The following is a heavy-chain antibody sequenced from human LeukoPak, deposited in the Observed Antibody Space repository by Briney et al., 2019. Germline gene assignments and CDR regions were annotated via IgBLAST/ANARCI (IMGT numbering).Heavy chain of an antibody. Sequence: SVKVSCKASGGTFSSYAISWVRQASGQGLEWMGRIIPILGIANYAQKFQGRVTITADKSTSTAYMELSSLRSEDTAVYYCARKLSTENWFDPWGQGTLVTVSS. CDR1: GGTFSSYA. J-gene: IGHJ5*02. CDR2: IIPILGIA. D-gene: IGHD2-2*01. V-gene: IGHV1-69*04. CDR3: ARKLSTENWFDP.